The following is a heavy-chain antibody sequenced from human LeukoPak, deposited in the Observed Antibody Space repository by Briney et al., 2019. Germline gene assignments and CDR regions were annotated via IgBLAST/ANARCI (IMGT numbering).Heavy chain of an antibody. CDR2: ISGSGGST. CDR1: GFTFSPYA. Sequence: PGGSLRLSCAASGFTFSPYAMNWVRQAPGKGLEWVSAISGSGGSTYYADSVKGRFTISRDNSKNTLYLQMNSLRAEDTAVYYCAKGPESGWYREHYFDYWGQGTLVTVSS. J-gene: IGHJ4*02. CDR3: AKGPESGWYREHYFDY. V-gene: IGHV3-23*01. D-gene: IGHD6-19*01.